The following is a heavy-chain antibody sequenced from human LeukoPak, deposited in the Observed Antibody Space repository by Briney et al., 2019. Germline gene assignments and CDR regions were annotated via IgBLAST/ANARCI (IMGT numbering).Heavy chain of an antibody. J-gene: IGHJ4*02. CDR2: TYYRSKWYN. Sequence: SQTLSLTCAISGYSVSSNSVAWNGIRQSPSRGLEWLGRTYYRSKWYNDYAESVKSRINIKPDTSRNQFSLQLNSVTPEDTAVYYCVRDQAGLDYWGQGTLVTVSS. CDR1: GYSVSSNSVA. D-gene: IGHD6-13*01. CDR3: VRDQAGLDY. V-gene: IGHV6-1*01.